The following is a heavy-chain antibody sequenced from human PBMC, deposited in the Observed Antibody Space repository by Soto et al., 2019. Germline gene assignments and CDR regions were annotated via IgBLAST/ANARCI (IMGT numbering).Heavy chain of an antibody. Sequence: GGSLTLACAASGCTFSKSAMIWVRQSPGKGLQWVSGISGSGDSTYYGACVKGRFSISRDNYKNTLYMQMNRLRADEPAVYFCATGQDFWRSYSYSYGMYVWGQGTTVTVSS. CDR3: ATGQDFWRSYSYSYGMYV. CDR2: ISGSGDST. D-gene: IGHD3-3*01. J-gene: IGHJ6*02. CDR1: GCTFSKSA. V-gene: IGHV3-23*01.